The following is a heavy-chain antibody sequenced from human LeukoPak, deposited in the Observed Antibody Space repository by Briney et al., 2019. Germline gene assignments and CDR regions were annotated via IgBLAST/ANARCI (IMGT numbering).Heavy chain of an antibody. V-gene: IGHV1-24*01. CDR1: GYTLTELS. CDR2: FDPEDGET. CDR3: ATDLKWIYYFDY. Sequence: ASVKVSCKVSGYTLTELSMHWVRQAPGKGLEWMGGFDPEDGETIYAQKFQGRVTMTEDTSTDIAYMELSSLRSEDTAVYYCATDLKWIYYFDYWGQGTLVTVSS. J-gene: IGHJ4*02. D-gene: IGHD5-12*01.